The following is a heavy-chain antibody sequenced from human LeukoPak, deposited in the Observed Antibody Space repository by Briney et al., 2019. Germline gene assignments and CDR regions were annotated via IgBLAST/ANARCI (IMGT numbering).Heavy chain of an antibody. D-gene: IGHD5-24*01. Sequence: ASVKVSCKASGDTFTGYYIHWVRQAPGQGLEWMGWINPNSGGTNYAQKFQGRVTMTRDTSISTAYMELSRLRSEDTAIYYCARIRDGYNDAYDLWGQGTVVTVPS. CDR3: ARIRDGYNDAYDL. V-gene: IGHV1-2*02. J-gene: IGHJ3*01. CDR2: INPNSGGT. CDR1: GDTFTGYY.